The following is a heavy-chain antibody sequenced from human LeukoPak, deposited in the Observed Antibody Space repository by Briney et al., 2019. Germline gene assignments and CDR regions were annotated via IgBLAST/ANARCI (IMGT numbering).Heavy chain of an antibody. CDR1: GDSISSYY. D-gene: IGHD1-14*01. Sequence: SETLSLTCTVSGDSISSYYWSWIRQPPGKGLEWIGYIFYSGSTNYNPSLKSRVSISVDTSKNQFSLKLRSVTAADTAVYYCAREYNRPDSYYYYMDVWGKGTTVTVSS. CDR2: IFYSGST. J-gene: IGHJ6*03. CDR3: AREYNRPDSYYYYMDV. V-gene: IGHV4-59*01.